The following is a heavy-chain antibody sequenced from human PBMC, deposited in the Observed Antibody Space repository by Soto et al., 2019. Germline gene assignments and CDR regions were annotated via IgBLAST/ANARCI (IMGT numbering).Heavy chain of an antibody. D-gene: IGHD3-10*01. CDR1: GFTFSSYG. CDR3: AKESPFYYGSLMDPGLDV. V-gene: IGHV3-30*18. CDR2: ISYDGSNN. Sequence: QVQLVESGGGVVQPGRSLRLSCAASGFTFSSYGMHWVRQAPGKGLEWVALISYDGSNNYYADSVKGRFTISRDNSNDTLYVQMNNLRAEDTALYYCAKESPFYYGSLMDPGLDVWGQGTTVTVS. J-gene: IGHJ6*02.